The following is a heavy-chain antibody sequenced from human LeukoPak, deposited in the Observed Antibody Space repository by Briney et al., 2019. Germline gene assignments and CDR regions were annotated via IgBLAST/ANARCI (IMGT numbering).Heavy chain of an antibody. V-gene: IGHV3-49*03. CDR3: ARDDRPYGHDFDY. D-gene: IGHD4-17*01. CDR1: GFTFRDYN. CDR2: IRSKADGGTT. J-gene: IGHJ4*02. Sequence: PGGSLRLSCTASGFTFRDYNINWFRQAPGRGLEWVGFIRSKADGGTTEYAASVKDRFTISKDDSKNVAYLQINNLRAEDTALYYCARDDRPYGHDFDYWGQGTLVTVSS.